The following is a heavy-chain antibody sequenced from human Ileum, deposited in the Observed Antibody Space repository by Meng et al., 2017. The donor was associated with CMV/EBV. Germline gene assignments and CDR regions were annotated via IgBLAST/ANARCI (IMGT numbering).Heavy chain of an antibody. V-gene: IGHV6-1*01. CDR2: TFYRSDWDQ. J-gene: IGHJ4*02. Sequence: TCVISGDIISRNGVTWNWIRQSPSRGLEWLGRTFYRSDWDQDFALFMENRITIDVDTSKNQFSLQLDSVTPEDTAVYYCARQVGSFDYWGQGILVTVSS. CDR3: ARQVGSFDY. CDR1: GDIISRNGVT. D-gene: IGHD1-26*01.